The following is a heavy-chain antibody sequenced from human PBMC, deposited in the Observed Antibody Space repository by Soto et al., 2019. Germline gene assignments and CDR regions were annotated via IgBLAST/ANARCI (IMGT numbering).Heavy chain of an antibody. J-gene: IGHJ6*02. D-gene: IGHD6-13*01. Sequence: PGGSLRLSCAASGFTVSSYYMSWVRQAPGKGLEWVSVIYSGGSTYYADSVKGRFTISRDNSKNKLYLQMNSLRAEDTAVYYCARDKQLDYYYGMDVWGQGTMVTVSS. CDR2: IYSGGST. V-gene: IGHV3-53*01. CDR3: ARDKQLDYYYGMDV. CDR1: GFTVSSYY.